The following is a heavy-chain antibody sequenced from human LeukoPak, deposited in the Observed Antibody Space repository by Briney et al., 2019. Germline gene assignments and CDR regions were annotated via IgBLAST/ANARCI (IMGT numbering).Heavy chain of an antibody. CDR2: IYSSGST. J-gene: IGHJ4*02. CDR3: ARAASQVVNFDY. Sequence: PSETLSLTCTVSAGSISSYYWSWIRQPAGKGREWIGRIYSSGSTNYNPSLKSRVTISVDTSKNQFSLKLSSVTAADTAVYYCARAASQVVNFDYWGQGTLVTVSS. V-gene: IGHV4-4*07. CDR1: AGSISSYY.